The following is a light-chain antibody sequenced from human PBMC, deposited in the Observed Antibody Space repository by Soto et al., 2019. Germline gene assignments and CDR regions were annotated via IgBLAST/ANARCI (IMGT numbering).Light chain of an antibody. Sequence: QSVLTQPPSVSGAPGQRVTISCTGSSSNIGAGYDVHWYQQLPGTAPKLLIYGNSNRPSRVHDRFSGSKSGTSAYRAITGRQAEDEADYYCQDYESRLSAVVFGGGTKVTVL. V-gene: IGLV1-40*01. CDR3: QDYESRLSAVV. J-gene: IGLJ2*01. CDR1: SSNIGAGYD. CDR2: GNS.